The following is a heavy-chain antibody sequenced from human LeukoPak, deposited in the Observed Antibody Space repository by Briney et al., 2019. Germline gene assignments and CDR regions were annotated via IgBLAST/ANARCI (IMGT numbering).Heavy chain of an antibody. J-gene: IGHJ4*02. CDR2: IYYSGST. CDR1: GGSISSYY. V-gene: IGHV4-59*01. CDR3: ARDQVVYGSGWYYFDY. D-gene: IGHD6-19*01. Sequence: PSETLSLTCTVSGGSISSYYWSWIRQPPGKGLEWIGYIYYSGSTNYNPSLKSRVTISVDTSKNQFSLKLSSVTAADTAVYYCARDQVVYGSGWYYFDYWGQGTLVTVSS.